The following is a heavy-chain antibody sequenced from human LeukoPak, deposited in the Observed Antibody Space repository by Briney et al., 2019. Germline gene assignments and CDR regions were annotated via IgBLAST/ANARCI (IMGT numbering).Heavy chain of an antibody. J-gene: IGHJ2*01. CDR3: ARVPPPQWLVPLGYFDL. CDR2: IYYSGST. D-gene: IGHD6-19*01. CDR1: GGSISSYY. Sequence: PSETLSLTCTVSGGSISSYYWSWIRQPPGKGLEWIGYIYYSGSTNYNPSLKSRVTISVDTSKNQFSLKLSSVTAADTAVYYCARVPPPQWLVPLGYFDLWGRGTLVTVSS. V-gene: IGHV4-59*01.